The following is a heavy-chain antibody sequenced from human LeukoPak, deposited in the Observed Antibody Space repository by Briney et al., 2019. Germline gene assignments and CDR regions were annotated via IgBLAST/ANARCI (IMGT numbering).Heavy chain of an antibody. CDR2: IYTSGST. D-gene: IGHD3-10*01. Sequence: SSETLSLTCTVSGGSISSGSYYWSWIRQPAGKGLEWIGRIYTSGSTNYNPSLKSRATISVDTSKNQFSLKLSSVTAADTAVYYCAREFQLLWFGELSFYFDYWGQGTLVTVSS. CDR1: GGSISSGSYY. CDR3: AREFQLLWFGELSFYFDY. V-gene: IGHV4-61*02. J-gene: IGHJ4*02.